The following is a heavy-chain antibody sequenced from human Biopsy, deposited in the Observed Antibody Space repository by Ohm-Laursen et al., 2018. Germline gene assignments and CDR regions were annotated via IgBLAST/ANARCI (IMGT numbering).Heavy chain of an antibody. V-gene: IGHV3-9*01. CDR2: ITWNSGSI. J-gene: IGHJ4*02. Sequence: SLRLSCAASGFMFDDYAMHWVRQAPGKGLEWVSGITWNSGSIGYADSVKGRFSIFRDNAKHSLYLQMNSLRAEDTALYYCAKDLGQVTAAIGYWGQGTLVTVSS. CDR1: GFMFDDYA. CDR3: AKDLGQVTAAIGY. D-gene: IGHD2-21*02.